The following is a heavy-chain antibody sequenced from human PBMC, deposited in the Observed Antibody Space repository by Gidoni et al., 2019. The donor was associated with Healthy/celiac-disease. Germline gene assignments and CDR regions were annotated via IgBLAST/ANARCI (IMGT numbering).Heavy chain of an antibody. CDR3: ARETEGMYQLLYYFDY. CDR1: GGTSGRGW. V-gene: IGHV3-7*01. D-gene: IGHD2-2*01. CDR2: IKQDGSEK. Sequence: EVQLVESGGGLVQPGGSRRLLCAAAGGTSGRGWRSGVRQAPGKGMEWVANIKQDGSEKYYVDSVKGRFTISRDNAKNSLYLQMNSLRAEDTAVYYCARETEGMYQLLYYFDYWGQGTLVTVSS. J-gene: IGHJ4*02.